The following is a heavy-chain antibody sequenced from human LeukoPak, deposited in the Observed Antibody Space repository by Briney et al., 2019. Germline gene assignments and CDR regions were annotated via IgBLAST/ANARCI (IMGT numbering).Heavy chain of an antibody. V-gene: IGHV3-74*01. CDR3: TRGLLAVAGTEY. CDR2: INPDGGST. Sequence: GGSLRLSCAASGFTFSSYWMHWVRQAPGKGLVWVSRINPDGGSTNYADSVKGRLTISRDNAKNTVYLQMNSLRAEDTAVYYCTRGLLAVAGTEYWGQGTLVTVSS. CDR1: GFTFSSYW. D-gene: IGHD6-19*01. J-gene: IGHJ4*02.